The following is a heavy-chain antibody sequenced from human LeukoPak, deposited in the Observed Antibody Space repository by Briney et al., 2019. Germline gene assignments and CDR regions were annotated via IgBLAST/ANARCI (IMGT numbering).Heavy chain of an antibody. V-gene: IGHV3-7*01. CDR3: ARDEGSSENWNYAQY. Sequence: GGSLRLSCAASGFTFSSYSMNWVRQAPGKGLEWVANIKQDGSEKYYVDSVKGRFTISRDNAKNSLYLQMNSLRAEDTAVYYCARDEGSSENWNYAQYWGQGTLVTVSS. J-gene: IGHJ4*02. CDR1: GFTFSSYS. D-gene: IGHD1-7*01. CDR2: IKQDGSEK.